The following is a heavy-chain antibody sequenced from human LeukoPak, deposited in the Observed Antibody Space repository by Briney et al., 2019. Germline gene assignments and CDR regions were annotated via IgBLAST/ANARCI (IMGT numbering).Heavy chain of an antibody. CDR1: GFTFSSYG. CDR2: IWYDGSNK. V-gene: IGHV3-33*01. Sequence: GGSLRLSCAASGFTFSSYGMHWVRQAPGKGLEWVAVIWYDGSNKYYADSVKGRFTISRDNSKNTLYLQMNSLRAEDTAVYYCARLKSVRNAFDIWDQGTMVTVSS. J-gene: IGHJ3*02. CDR3: ARLKSVRNAFDI. D-gene: IGHD1-1*01.